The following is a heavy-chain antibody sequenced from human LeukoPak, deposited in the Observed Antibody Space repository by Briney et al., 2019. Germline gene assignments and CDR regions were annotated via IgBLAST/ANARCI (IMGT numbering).Heavy chain of an antibody. D-gene: IGHD6-19*01. CDR1: GFTFSSYW. CDR3: ARDPREQWLLYYFDY. J-gene: IGHJ4*02. V-gene: IGHV3-30-3*01. Sequence: GGSLRLSCAASGFTFSSYWMHWVRQAPGKGLEWVAVISYGGSNKYYADSVKGRFTISRDNSKNTLYLQMSGLRAEDTAFYYCARDPREQWLLYYFDYWGQGTLSPSPQ. CDR2: ISYGGSNK.